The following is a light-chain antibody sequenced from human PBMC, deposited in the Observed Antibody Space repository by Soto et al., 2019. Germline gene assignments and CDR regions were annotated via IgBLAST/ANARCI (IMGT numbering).Light chain of an antibody. CDR2: SNN. J-gene: IGLJ2*01. V-gene: IGLV1-44*01. CDR3: AAWDDSLNGVV. Sequence: QSVLTQPPSASGTPGQRVTISCSGSSSNIGSNTVNWYQQLPGTAPKLLIYSNNQRPSGVPDRFSGPKSGTSASLAISGLQSEDEADYYCAAWDDSLNGVVFGGGTQLTVL. CDR1: SSNIGSNT.